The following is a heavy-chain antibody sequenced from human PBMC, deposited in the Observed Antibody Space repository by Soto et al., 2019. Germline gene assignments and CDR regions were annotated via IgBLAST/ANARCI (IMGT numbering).Heavy chain of an antibody. Sequence: GGSLRLSCAASGFSFSDHYMDWVRQAPGKGLEWVGRSRNKANSYTTEYAASVKGRFTISRDDSKNSLYLQMNSLKTEDTAVYYCTRIFSGSYFDYWGQGTLVTVSS. D-gene: IGHD1-26*01. CDR1: GFSFSDHY. CDR2: SRNKANSYTT. J-gene: IGHJ4*02. CDR3: TRIFSGSYFDY. V-gene: IGHV3-72*01.